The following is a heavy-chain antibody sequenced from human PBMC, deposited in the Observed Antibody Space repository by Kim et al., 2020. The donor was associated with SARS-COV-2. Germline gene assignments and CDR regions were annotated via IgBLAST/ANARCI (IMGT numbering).Heavy chain of an antibody. Sequence: GGSLRLSCAASGFTFSSYDMHWVRQATGKGLEWVSAIGTAGDTYYPGSVKGRFTISRENAKNSLYLQMNSLRAGDTAVYYCARAAPSSLGFLEWFDYYYYGMDVWGQGTTVTVSS. CDR1: GFTFSSYD. D-gene: IGHD3-3*01. J-gene: IGHJ6*02. CDR3: ARAAPSSLGFLEWFDYYYYGMDV. V-gene: IGHV3-13*04. CDR2: IGTAGDT.